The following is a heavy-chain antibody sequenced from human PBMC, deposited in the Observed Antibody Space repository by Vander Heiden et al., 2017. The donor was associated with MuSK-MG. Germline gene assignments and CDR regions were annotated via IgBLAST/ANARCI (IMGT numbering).Heavy chain of an antibody. CDR2: IKEDGSEK. Sequence: EVRLVESGGGLVQPGGSLRLSCVTSGITFTNYWMIWVRQAPGKGLEWVANIKEDGSEKYYVDSGKGRFTISRDNAKNSLYLQMNSLRVEDTAVYYCASISDDFWSGYYIDYWGQGTLVSVSS. J-gene: IGHJ4*02. CDR1: GITFTNYW. D-gene: IGHD3-3*01. CDR3: ASISDDFWSGYYIDY. V-gene: IGHV3-7*01.